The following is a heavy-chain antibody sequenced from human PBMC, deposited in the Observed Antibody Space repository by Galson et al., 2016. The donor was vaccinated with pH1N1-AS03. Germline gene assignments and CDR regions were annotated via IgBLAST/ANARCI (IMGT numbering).Heavy chain of an antibody. CDR1: GYMFANYH. CDR2: ISAYNGNT. CDR3: AKGDDFWSGYSPNYYYCMDV. J-gene: IGHJ6*03. Sequence: QSGAEVTKPGASVKISCTISGYMFANYHISWVRQAPGQGLEWMAWISAYNGNTNFAQKVKGRVTLTTDTSSRTAYMELRSLRPDDTAVYYCAKGDDFWSGYSPNYYYCMDVWGKGTTVTVSS. V-gene: IGHV1-18*01. D-gene: IGHD3-3*01.